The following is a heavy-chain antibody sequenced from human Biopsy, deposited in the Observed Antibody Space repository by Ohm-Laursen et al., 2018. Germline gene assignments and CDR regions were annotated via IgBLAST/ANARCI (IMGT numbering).Heavy chain of an antibody. J-gene: IGHJ2*01. CDR3: ARDRGYYSDRTVPGYFDL. Sequence: GTLSLTCTVSGGSIISYYWSWIRQPPGKGLEWIGYVYYTGSTDYNPSLQSRVTISVDTSKNHFSLRLRSVTPADTAIYYCARDRGYYSDRTVPGYFDLWGRGTLVTVSS. D-gene: IGHD3-22*01. CDR2: VYYTGST. V-gene: IGHV4-59*01. CDR1: GGSIISYY.